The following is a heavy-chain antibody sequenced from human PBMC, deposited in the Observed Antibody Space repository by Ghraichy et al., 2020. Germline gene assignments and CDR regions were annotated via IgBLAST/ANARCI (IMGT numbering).Heavy chain of an antibody. J-gene: IGHJ4*02. CDR1: GGSISSYY. CDR3: ARLGLPVGSHNYYFDY. CDR2: IYTSGST. D-gene: IGHD1-26*01. V-gene: IGHV4-4*09. Sequence: SETLSLTCTVSGGSISSYYWSWIRQPPGKGLEWIGYIYTSGSTNYNPSLKSRVTISVDTSKNQFSLKLSSVTAADTAVYYCARLGLPVGSHNYYFDYWGQGTLVTVSS.